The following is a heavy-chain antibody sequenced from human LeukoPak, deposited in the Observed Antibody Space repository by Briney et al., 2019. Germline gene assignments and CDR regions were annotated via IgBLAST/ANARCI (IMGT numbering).Heavy chain of an antibody. Sequence: PSETLSLTCTVSGGSISSYYWSWIRQPPGKGLEWIGYIYYSGSTNYNPSLKSRVTISVDTSKNQFSLKLSSVTAADTAVYYCARESSKYSSNLDYWGQGTLVTVSS. CDR2: IYYSGST. CDR1: GGSISSYY. J-gene: IGHJ4*02. V-gene: IGHV4-59*12. D-gene: IGHD6-13*01. CDR3: ARESSKYSSNLDY.